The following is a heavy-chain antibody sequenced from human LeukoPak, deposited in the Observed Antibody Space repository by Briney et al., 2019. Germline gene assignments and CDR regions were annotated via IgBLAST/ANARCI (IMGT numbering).Heavy chain of an antibody. J-gene: IGHJ6*03. CDR2: IWYDGSNK. Sequence: GRSLRLSCAASGFTFSSYGMHWVRQAPGKGLEWVAVIWYDGSNKYYADSVKGRFTISRDNSKNTLYLQMNSLRAEDTAVYYCAKDGPMTNYYYMDVWGKGTTVTVSS. D-gene: IGHD4-11*01. CDR3: AKDGPMTNYYYMDV. CDR1: GFTFSSYG. V-gene: IGHV3-33*06.